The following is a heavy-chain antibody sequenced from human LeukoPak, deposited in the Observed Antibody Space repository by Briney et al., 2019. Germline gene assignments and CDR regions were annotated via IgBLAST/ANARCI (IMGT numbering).Heavy chain of an antibody. V-gene: IGHV4-34*01. Sequence: SETLSLTCAVYGGSFSGYYWSWIRQPPGKGLEWIGEINHSGSTNYNPSLKSRVTISVDTSKNQFSLKLSSVTAADTAVYYCAVGNWNYGFRYFDYWGQGTLVTVSS. CDR3: AVGNWNYGFRYFDY. CDR1: GGSFSGYY. J-gene: IGHJ4*02. CDR2: INHSGST. D-gene: IGHD1-7*01.